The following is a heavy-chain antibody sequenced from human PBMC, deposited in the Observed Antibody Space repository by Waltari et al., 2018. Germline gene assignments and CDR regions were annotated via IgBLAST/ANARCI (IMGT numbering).Heavy chain of an antibody. CDR2: INHSGST. CDR3: ARTVTSYSFYYYYGMDV. CDR1: AGTFSGAS. D-gene: IGHD4-17*01. J-gene: IGHJ6*02. V-gene: IGHV4-34*01. Sequence: QVQLQQLCAGLVTPSEPLSLTCAAYAGTFSGASSTWTRPPPGKGLWWIGEINHSGSTNYNPSLKSRVTISGDTSKNQFSLKLSSVTAADTAVYYCARTVTSYSFYYYYGMDVWGQGTTVTVSS.